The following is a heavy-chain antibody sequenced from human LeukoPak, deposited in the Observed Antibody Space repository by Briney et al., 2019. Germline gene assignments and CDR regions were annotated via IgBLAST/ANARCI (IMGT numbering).Heavy chain of an antibody. D-gene: IGHD3-3*01. CDR3: ARDPRPFWSGYYGYYYMDV. J-gene: IGHJ6*03. V-gene: IGHV1-69*05. CDR2: IIPIFGTA. Sequence: GASVKVSCKASGYTFTSYAMNWVRQAPGQGLEWMGGIIPIFGTANYAQKFQGRVTITTDESTSTAYMELSSLRSEDTAVYYCARDPRPFWSGYYGYYYMDVWGKGTTVTVSS. CDR1: GYTFTSYA.